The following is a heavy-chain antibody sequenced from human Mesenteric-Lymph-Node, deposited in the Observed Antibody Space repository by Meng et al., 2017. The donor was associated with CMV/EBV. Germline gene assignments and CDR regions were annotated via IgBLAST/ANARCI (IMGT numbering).Heavy chain of an antibody. CDR3: AKEHRITIFGVVITSRAYYYYGMDV. Sequence: GESLKISCAASGFSVSSNYMTWVRQAPGKGLEWVSVVYSGGTTFYADSVKGRFTISRDISKNTLNLQMNSLRPEDTAVYYCAKEHRITIFGVVITSRAYYYYGMDVWGQGTTVTVSS. CDR2: VYSGGTT. J-gene: IGHJ6*02. V-gene: IGHV3-53*01. D-gene: IGHD3-3*01. CDR1: GFSVSSNY.